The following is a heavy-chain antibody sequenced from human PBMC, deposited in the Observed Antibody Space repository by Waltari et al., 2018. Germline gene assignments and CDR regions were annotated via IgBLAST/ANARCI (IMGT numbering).Heavy chain of an antibody. CDR3: ARWDYYGSGSFNWFDP. CDR2: IYYSGST. D-gene: IGHD3-10*01. Sequence: QVQLQESGPGLVKPSATLSLTCPVSGGSISSYYWSWIRQPPGKGLEWIGYIYYSGSTNYNPSLKSRVTISVDTSKNQFSLKLSSVTAADTAVYYCARWDYYGSGSFNWFDPWGQGTLVTVSS. J-gene: IGHJ5*02. CDR1: GGSISSYY. V-gene: IGHV4-59*01.